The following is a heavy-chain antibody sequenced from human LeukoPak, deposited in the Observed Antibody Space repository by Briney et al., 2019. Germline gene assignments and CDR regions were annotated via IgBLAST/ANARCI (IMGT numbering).Heavy chain of an antibody. V-gene: IGHV3-48*01. J-gene: IGHJ4*02. D-gene: IGHD6-13*01. CDR2: ISSSSSTI. CDR1: GFTFSSYS. Sequence: AGGSLRLSCAASGFTFSSYSMNWVRQAPGKGLEWVSYISSSSSTIYYADSVKGRFTISRDNAKNSLYLQMSSLRAEGTAVYYCARDDGSSWYNFDYWGQGTLVTVSS. CDR3: ARDDGSSWYNFDY.